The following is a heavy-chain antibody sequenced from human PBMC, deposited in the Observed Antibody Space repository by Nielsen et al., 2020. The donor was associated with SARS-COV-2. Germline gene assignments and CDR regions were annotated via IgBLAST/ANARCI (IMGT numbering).Heavy chain of an antibody. D-gene: IGHD6-13*01. V-gene: IGHV3-9*01. CDR1: GFTFDDYA. Sequence: GGSLRLSCAASGFTFDDYAMHWVRQAPGKGLEWVSGISWNSGSIGYADSVKGRFTISRDNAKNSLYLQMNSLRAEDTALYYCAKADGGIAAAGTTDYWGQGTLVTVSS. CDR2: ISWNSGSI. J-gene: IGHJ4*02. CDR3: AKADGGIAAAGTTDY.